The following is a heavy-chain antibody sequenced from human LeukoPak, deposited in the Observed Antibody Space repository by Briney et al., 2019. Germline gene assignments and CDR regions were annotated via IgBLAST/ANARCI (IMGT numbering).Heavy chain of an antibody. CDR3: ASGQDYYDSSGYYVY. Sequence: GGSLRLSCAASGFTFSSYSMNWVRQAPGKGLEWVSSISSSSSYIYYADSVKGRFTISRDNSKNTLYLQMNSLRAEDTAVYYCASGQDYYDSSGYYVYWGQGTLVTVSS. D-gene: IGHD3-22*01. CDR1: GFTFSSYS. J-gene: IGHJ4*02. V-gene: IGHV3-21*01. CDR2: ISSSSSYI.